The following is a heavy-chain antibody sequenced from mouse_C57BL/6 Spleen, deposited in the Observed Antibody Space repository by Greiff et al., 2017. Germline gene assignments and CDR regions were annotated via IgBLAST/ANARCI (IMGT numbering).Heavy chain of an antibody. Sequence: VQLQQPGAELVKSGASVKVSCKASGYTFTSYWMHWVKQRPGQGLEWIGRIHPSDSDTNYNQKFKGKATLTVDKSSSTAYMQLSSLTSEDSAVYYCAIYWDPYYYAMDYWGQGTSVTVSS. D-gene: IGHD4-1*01. CDR3: AIYWDPYYYAMDY. V-gene: IGHV1-74*01. CDR1: GYTFTSYW. J-gene: IGHJ4*01. CDR2: IHPSDSDT.